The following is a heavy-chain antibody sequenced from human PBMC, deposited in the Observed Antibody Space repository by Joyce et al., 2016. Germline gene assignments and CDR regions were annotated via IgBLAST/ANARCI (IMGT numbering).Heavy chain of an antibody. J-gene: IGHJ6*03. CDR3: ARVAYYDFWSGYYYYHYMDV. CDR1: GYTFSNYG. CDR2: VRVYNGIS. Sequence: QVQLVQSGAEVKKPGASVKVSCKASGYTFSNYGISWGRQAPVQGLEWMGWVRVYNGISKYEQKFQRRVTMTTDTSASTAYMELRSLRSDDTAMYYCARVAYYDFWSGYYYYHYMDVWGKGTTVTVS. V-gene: IGHV1-18*04. D-gene: IGHD3-3*01.